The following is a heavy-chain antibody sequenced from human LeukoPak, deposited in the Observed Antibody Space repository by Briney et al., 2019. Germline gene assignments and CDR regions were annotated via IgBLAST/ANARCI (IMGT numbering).Heavy chain of an antibody. Sequence: PSETLSLTCAVYGGSFSGYYWSWIRQPPGKGLEWIGEINHSGSTNYNPSLKSRVTISVDTSKNQFSLKLSSGTRADTAADYCATAQWLVRSWYDPWRQGTLVLVSS. CDR1: GGSFSGYY. CDR3: ATAQWLVRSWYDP. D-gene: IGHD6-19*01. J-gene: IGHJ5*02. V-gene: IGHV4-34*01. CDR2: INHSGST.